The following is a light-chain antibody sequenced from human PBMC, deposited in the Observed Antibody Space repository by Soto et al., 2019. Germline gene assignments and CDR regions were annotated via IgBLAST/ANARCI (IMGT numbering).Light chain of an antibody. Sequence: QAVVTQPPSASGTPGQTVTISCSGSSSNIGSNLVNWYQLLPGTTPRFLIYNNNQRPSAVPDRFSGSKSGTSASLAISGLQSEDEGDYFCALWDDSLNGLRVFGGGTKLTVL. CDR2: NNN. J-gene: IGLJ3*02. CDR1: SSNIGSNL. CDR3: ALWDDSLNGLRV. V-gene: IGLV1-44*01.